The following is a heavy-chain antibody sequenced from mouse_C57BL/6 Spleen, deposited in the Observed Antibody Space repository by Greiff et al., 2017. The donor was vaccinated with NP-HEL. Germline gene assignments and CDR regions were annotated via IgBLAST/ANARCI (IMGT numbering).Heavy chain of an antibody. CDR1: GYTFTSYG. CDR2: IYPRSGNT. J-gene: IGHJ2*01. V-gene: IGHV1-81*01. Sequence: VQLVESGAELARPGASVKLSCKASGYTFTSYGISWVKQRTGQGLEWIGEIYPRSGNTYYNEKFKGKATLTADKSSSTAYMELRSLTSEDSAVYFCARGGWGNLFDYWGQGTTLTVSS. CDR3: ARGGWGNLFDY.